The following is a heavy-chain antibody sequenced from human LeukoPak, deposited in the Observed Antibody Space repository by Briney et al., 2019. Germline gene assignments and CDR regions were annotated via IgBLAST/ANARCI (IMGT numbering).Heavy chain of an antibody. V-gene: IGHV3-48*01. Sequence: GGSLRLSCAASGFTFSSYWMSWVRQAPGKGLEWVSYISSSSSFRYYADSVKGRFTISRDNAKNSLYLQMNILRAEDTAVYYCRGVRGGTEADYWGQGTLVIVSS. CDR3: RGVRGGTEADY. D-gene: IGHD3-10*01. CDR1: GFTFSSYW. J-gene: IGHJ4*02. CDR2: ISSSSSFR.